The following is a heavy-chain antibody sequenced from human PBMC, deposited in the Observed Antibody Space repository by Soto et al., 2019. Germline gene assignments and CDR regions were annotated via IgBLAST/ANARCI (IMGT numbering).Heavy chain of an antibody. Sequence: EVQLLESGGGLVQPGGSLRLSCEASGFTVRSYAMSWVRKAQGKGLEWVSVISGSGSTYSADSVKGRFTISRDSSKNTVYLQMNSLRAEDTAVYYCAKALRFTFTTGYYMDVWGRGTTVTVSS. J-gene: IGHJ6*03. CDR3: AKALRFTFTTGYYMDV. V-gene: IGHV3-23*01. CDR1: GFTVRSYA. D-gene: IGHD3-16*01. CDR2: ISGSGST.